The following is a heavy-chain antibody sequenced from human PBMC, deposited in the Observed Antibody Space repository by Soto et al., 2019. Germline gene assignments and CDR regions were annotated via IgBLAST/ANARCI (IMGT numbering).Heavy chain of an antibody. D-gene: IGHD3-10*01. V-gene: IGHV1-2*04. CDR3: ARDPSAGMTPLDY. CDR1: GYTFTGYY. J-gene: IGHJ4*02. CDR2: INPNSGGT. Sequence: QVQLVQSGAEVKKPGASVKVSCKASGYTFTGYYMHWVRQAPGQGLEWMGWINPNSGGTNYAQKFQCWVTMTRDTSISTAYMELSRLRSDDTAVYYCARDPSAGMTPLDYWGQGTLVTVSS.